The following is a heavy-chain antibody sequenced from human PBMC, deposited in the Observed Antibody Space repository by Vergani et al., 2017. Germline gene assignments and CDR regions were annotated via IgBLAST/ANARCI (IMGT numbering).Heavy chain of an antibody. CDR1: GFTFSEYY. V-gene: IGHV3-11*01. CDR2: ISDSGTTI. D-gene: IGHD1-26*01. CDR3: ATESGDY. J-gene: IGHJ4*02. Sequence: QVQLVESGGGVVKPAGSLRLSCAASGFTFSEYYMSWIRQAPGQGLEWLSYISDSGTTIYYADSVKGRFTISRDNANNSLYLQLNSLRAGDTARYYCATESGDYWGQGTLVTVSS.